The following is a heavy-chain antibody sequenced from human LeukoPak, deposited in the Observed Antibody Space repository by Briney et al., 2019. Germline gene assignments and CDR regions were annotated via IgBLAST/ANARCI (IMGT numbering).Heavy chain of an antibody. J-gene: IGHJ4*02. CDR3: AKRGVVIRVILVGFHKEAYYFDS. CDR2: ISDSGGRT. D-gene: IGHD3-22*01. V-gene: IGHV3-23*01. Sequence: GGSLRLSCAVSGITLSNYGMSWVRQAPGKGLEWVAGISDSGGRTNYADSVKGRFTISRDNPKNTLYLQMNSLRAEDTAVYFCAKRGVVIRVILVGFHKEAYYFDSWSQGALVTVSS. CDR1: GITLSNYG.